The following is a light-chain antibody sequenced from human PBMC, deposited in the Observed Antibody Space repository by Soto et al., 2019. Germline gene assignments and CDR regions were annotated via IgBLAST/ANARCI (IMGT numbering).Light chain of an antibody. CDR3: QQYDHWPIT. J-gene: IGKJ5*01. CDR2: GAS. CDR1: QPVSDN. V-gene: IGKV3-15*01. Sequence: EVVMGTTPDTLSVFTRVGATLSCLASQPVSDNLAWYQQKPGQAPRLLIYGASARALGIPARFSGSGSGTEFTFTITSLQSEDFAVYYCQQYDHWPITFGQGTRLEI.